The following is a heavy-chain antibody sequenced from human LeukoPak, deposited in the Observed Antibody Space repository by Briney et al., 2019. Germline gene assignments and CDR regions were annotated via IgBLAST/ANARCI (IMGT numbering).Heavy chain of an antibody. CDR3: ARTSVEMATIPDAFDI. CDR1: GFTFKNYG. Sequence: GGALRLSCAASGFTFKNYGMHWVRQAPGKGLEWVAVIWYDGSNKYYADSVKGRFTISRDNSKNTLYLQMNSLRAEDTAVYYCARTSVEMATIPDAFDIWGQGTMVTVSS. CDR2: IWYDGSNK. V-gene: IGHV3-33*01. J-gene: IGHJ3*02. D-gene: IGHD5-24*01.